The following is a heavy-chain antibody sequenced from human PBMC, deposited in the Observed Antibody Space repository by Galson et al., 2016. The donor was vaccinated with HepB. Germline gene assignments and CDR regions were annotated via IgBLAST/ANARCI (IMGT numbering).Heavy chain of an antibody. V-gene: IGHV5-51*01. CDR1: EYSFTGYW. CDR2: VYSGDSDA. D-gene: IGHD3-10*01. CDR3: ARLVRGDAFDI. J-gene: IGHJ3*02. Sequence: QSGAEVKKPGESLKISCKGSEYSFTGYWIGWVRQMPGKGLEWMGIVYSGDSDARYSPSFQGQVTISADKSINTAYLRWSSLKASDTAIYYCARLVRGDAFDIWGQGTLVIVSS.